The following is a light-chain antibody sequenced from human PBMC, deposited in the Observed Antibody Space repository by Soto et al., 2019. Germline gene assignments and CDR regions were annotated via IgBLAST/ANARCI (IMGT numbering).Light chain of an antibody. CDR2: DAS. CDR3: QKYDTVPLT. V-gene: IGKV1-27*01. Sequence: DIRMTQSPPSLSASVGDKVTITCRASQDIYNFVAWYQQKPGEVPKLLIYDASTLRSGASSRFSGSGSGTIFTLAINSLQPEDVGSSFCQKYDTVPLTFGQGTKVEV. J-gene: IGKJ1*01. CDR1: QDIYNF.